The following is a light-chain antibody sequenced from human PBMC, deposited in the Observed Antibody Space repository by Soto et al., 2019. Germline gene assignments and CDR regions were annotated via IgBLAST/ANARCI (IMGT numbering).Light chain of an antibody. Sequence: DTVMTQSPATLSVSPGEGATLSCRASQSINNRLAWYQQNPGQVPMILIYHGSIRATGVPDRFSGSGSGTEFALTICGLQSEDAAVYHCQQYGNWHQAFGPGTKVEIK. CDR2: HGS. CDR1: QSINNR. J-gene: IGKJ2*01. CDR3: QQYGNWHQA. V-gene: IGKV3-15*01.